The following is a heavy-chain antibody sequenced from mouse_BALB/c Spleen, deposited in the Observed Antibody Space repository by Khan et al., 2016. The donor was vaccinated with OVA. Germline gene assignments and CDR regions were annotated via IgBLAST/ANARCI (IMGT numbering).Heavy chain of an antibody. V-gene: IGHV8-12*01. J-gene: IGHJ1*01. CDR1: GFSLSTSNMG. CDR2: IWWDAVK. CDR3: AGRDGSSRFGYLDV. D-gene: IGHD1-1*01. Sequence: QVPLKESGPGILQPSQTLSLTCSFSGFSLSTSNMGVGWIRQPSGKGLEWLAHIWWDAVKRSNPVMRSRLTISKATSSSHVFLNIASADSADTATDYCAGRDGSSRFGYLDVWGAGTSVTVSS.